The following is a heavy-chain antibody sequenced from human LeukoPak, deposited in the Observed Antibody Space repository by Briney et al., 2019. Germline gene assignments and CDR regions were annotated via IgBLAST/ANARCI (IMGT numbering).Heavy chain of an antibody. V-gene: IGHV3-48*04. CDR2: IGSSSSTI. CDR1: GFSFSDYH. D-gene: IGHD2-2*02. J-gene: IGHJ5*02. CDR3: AREGYCSSTSCYTGENWFDP. Sequence: GGSLRVFCTASGFSFSDYHMNWVRQAPGKGLEWVSYIGSSSSTIFYADSVKGRFTISRDNAKNSLYPQMNSLRAEDTAVYYCAREGYCSSTSCYTGENWFDPWGQGTLVTVSS.